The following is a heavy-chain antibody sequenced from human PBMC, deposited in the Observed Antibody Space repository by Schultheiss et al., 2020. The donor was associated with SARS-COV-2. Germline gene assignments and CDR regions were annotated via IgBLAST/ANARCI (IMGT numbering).Heavy chain of an antibody. CDR3: ARRYCSSTSCYRNYGMDV. CDR1: GGSFSGYY. CDR2: INHSGST. V-gene: IGHV4-34*01. Sequence: SETLSLTCAVYGGSFSGYYWSWIRQPPGKGLEWIGEINHSGSTNYNPSLKSRVTISVDTSKNQFFLKLSSVTAADTAVYYCARRYCSSTSCYRNYGMDVWGQGTTVTVSS. J-gene: IGHJ6*02. D-gene: IGHD2-2*02.